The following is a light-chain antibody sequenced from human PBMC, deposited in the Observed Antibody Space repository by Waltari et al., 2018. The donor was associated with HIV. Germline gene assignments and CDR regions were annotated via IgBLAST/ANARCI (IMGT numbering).Light chain of an antibody. V-gene: IGLV2-23*01. CDR3: SSYTSFSTVL. CDR1: SSDVGPYSL. Sequence: QSALTQPASVSGSPGQSITLSCTGTSSDVGPYSLVSWYQPHPGKAPKLMIYEGNKRPSGVSNRFSGSKSGNTASLTISGLQAEDEADYYCSSYTSFSTVLFGGGTKLTVL. CDR2: EGN. J-gene: IGLJ2*01.